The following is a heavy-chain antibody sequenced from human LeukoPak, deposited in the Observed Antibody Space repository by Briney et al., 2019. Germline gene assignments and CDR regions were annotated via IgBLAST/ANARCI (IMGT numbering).Heavy chain of an antibody. J-gene: IGHJ4*02. V-gene: IGHV3-64*01. D-gene: IGHD6-19*01. CDR1: GFTFSSYA. CDR3: ATTSGPKPY. CDR2: ISSNGGST. Sequence: GESLKISCAASGFTFSSYAMHWVRQAPGKGLEYVSAISSNGGSTYYANSVKGRFTISRDNSKNTLYLQMGSLRAEDMAVYYCATTSGPKPYWGQGTLVTVSS.